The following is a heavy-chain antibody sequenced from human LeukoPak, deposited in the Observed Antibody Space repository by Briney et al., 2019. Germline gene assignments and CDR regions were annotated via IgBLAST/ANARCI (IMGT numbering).Heavy chain of an antibody. CDR2: ISTDGSGT. CDR1: GFTFRSYW. V-gene: IGHV3-74*01. D-gene: IGHD5-12*01. Sequence: GGSLRLSCAASGFTFRSYWMHWVRQAPGMGLVWVSGISTDGSGTRYADSVKGRFTISRDNAKNTLYLQMNSLRAEDTAVYYCASGYSGYDGFDYWGQGTLVTVSS. J-gene: IGHJ4*02. CDR3: ASGYSGYDGFDY.